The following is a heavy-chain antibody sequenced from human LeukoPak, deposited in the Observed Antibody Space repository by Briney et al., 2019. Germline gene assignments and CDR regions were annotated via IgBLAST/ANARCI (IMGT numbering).Heavy chain of an antibody. CDR1: GYTFTSYY. Sequence: GASVKVTCKASGYTFTSYYMHWVRQAPGQGLEWMGIINPSGGSTSYAQKFQGRVTITTDESTSTAYMELSSLRSEDTAVYYCARVPGRSGYRMGNAFDIWGQGTMVTVSS. CDR3: ARVPGRSGYRMGNAFDI. D-gene: IGHD3-3*01. J-gene: IGHJ3*02. V-gene: IGHV1-46*01. CDR2: INPSGGST.